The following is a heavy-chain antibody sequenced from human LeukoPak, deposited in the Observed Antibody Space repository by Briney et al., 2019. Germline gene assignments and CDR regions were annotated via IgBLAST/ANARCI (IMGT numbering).Heavy chain of an antibody. Sequence: PGGSLRLSCAASGFTFSSYSMNWVRQAPGKGLEWVSSISSSSSYIYYADSVKGRFTISRDNAKNSLYLQMNSLRAEDTAVYYCARDWGSSTWYADYWGQGTLVTVSS. D-gene: IGHD6-13*01. V-gene: IGHV3-21*01. CDR3: ARDWGSSTWYADY. CDR1: GFTFSSYS. CDR2: ISSSSSYI. J-gene: IGHJ4*02.